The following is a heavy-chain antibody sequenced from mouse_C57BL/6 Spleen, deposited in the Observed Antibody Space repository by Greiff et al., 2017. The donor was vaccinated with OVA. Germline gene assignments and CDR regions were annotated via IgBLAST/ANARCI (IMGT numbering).Heavy chain of an antibody. Sequence: QVQLQQPGTELVKPGASVKLSCKASGYTFTSYWMHWVKQRPGQGLEWIGNINPSNGGTNYNEKFKSKATLTVDKSSSTADMQLSSLTSEDSAVYYCARYNYGSSPFAYWGQGTLVTVSA. V-gene: IGHV1-53*01. CDR2: INPSNGGT. CDR1: GYTFTSYW. D-gene: IGHD1-1*01. CDR3: ARYNYGSSPFAY. J-gene: IGHJ3*01.